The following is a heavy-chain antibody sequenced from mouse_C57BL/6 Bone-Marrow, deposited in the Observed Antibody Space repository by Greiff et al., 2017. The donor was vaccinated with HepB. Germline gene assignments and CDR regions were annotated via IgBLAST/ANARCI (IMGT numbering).Heavy chain of an antibody. V-gene: IGHV5-9-1*02. D-gene: IGHD2-4*01. CDR1: GFTFSSYA. CDR2: ISSGGDYI. Sequence: EVQVVESGEGLVKPGGSLKLSCEASGFTFSSYAMSWVRQTPEKRLEWVAYISSGGDYIYYAETVKGRFTISRDNAGNTLYLQMSSLKSEDTAMDYCTRGGDDYDGFAYWGQGTLVTVSA. CDR3: TRGGDDYDGFAY. J-gene: IGHJ3*01.